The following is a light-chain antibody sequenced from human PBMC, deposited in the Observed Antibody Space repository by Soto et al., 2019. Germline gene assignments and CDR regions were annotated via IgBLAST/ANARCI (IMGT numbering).Light chain of an antibody. V-gene: IGKV3-20*01. CDR3: QHYGTSPYT. CDR1: QSVSISY. CDR2: GAS. Sequence: EIVLTQSPGTLSLSPGERATLSCRASQSVSISYLAWYQQKPGQAPRLLIYGASIRATGIPDRFSGSGSGTDFTLTISRLKPEDFAVYYCQHYGTSPYTFGQGTKLEIK. J-gene: IGKJ2*01.